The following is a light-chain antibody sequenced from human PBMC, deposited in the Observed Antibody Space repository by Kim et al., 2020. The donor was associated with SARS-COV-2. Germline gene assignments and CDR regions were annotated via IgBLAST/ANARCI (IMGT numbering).Light chain of an antibody. Sequence: PGQGITNAFPGTSSDFGGFDLVSWDQHHPGKAPQLIIHEVKGRPSGVSNRFSGSKSGNTASLTISGLQAEDEADYHCCSYAGSSWVFGGGTQLTVL. CDR2: EVK. CDR3: CSYAGSSWV. V-gene: IGLV2-23*02. CDR1: SSDFGGFDL. J-gene: IGLJ3*02.